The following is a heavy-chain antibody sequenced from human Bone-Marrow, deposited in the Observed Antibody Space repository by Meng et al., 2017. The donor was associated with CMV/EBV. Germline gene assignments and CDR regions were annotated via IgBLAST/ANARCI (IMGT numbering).Heavy chain of an antibody. CDR3: VRDMGWYRFDS. Sequence: EPLSLTCAASGFTFSSYSMNWVRQAPGKGLEWVSSISGSSSYIYYADSVKGRFTISRDNAKNSLYLQMNSLRAEDTAVYYCVRDMGWYRFDSWGQGTPVTVSS. V-gene: IGHV3-21*01. CDR2: ISGSSSYI. J-gene: IGHJ4*02. CDR1: GFTFSSYS. D-gene: IGHD6-19*01.